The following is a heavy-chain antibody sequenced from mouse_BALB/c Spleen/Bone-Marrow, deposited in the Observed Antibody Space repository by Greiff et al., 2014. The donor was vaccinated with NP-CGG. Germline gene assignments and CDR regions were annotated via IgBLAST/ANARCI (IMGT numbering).Heavy chain of an antibody. CDR3: ARDRGHYFDY. D-gene: IGHD3-1*01. CDR1: GYSITSGYY. Sequence: EVQLQQSGPGLVKPSQSLPLTCSVTGYSITSGYYWNWIRQFPGNKLEWMGYKSYDGSNNYNPSLKNRMSITRDTSKNQFFLKLNSVTTEDTGTYYCARDRGHYFDYWGQGTTLTVSS. V-gene: IGHV3-6*02. J-gene: IGHJ2*01. CDR2: KSYDGSN.